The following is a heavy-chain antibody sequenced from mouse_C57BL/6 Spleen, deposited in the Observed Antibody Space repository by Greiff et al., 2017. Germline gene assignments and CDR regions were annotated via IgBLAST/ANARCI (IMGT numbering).Heavy chain of an antibody. J-gene: IGHJ1*03. V-gene: IGHV5-15*01. Sequence: EVKLVESGGGLVQPGGSLKLSCAASGFTFSDYGMAWVRQSPRKGPEWVAFISNLAYSIYYADTVTGRFTISREDAKNTLYQEMSSLRSEDTAMYYCAKTGTSYWYFDVWGTGTTVTVSS. CDR2: ISNLAYSI. D-gene: IGHD4-1*01. CDR1: GFTFSDYG. CDR3: AKTGTSYWYFDV.